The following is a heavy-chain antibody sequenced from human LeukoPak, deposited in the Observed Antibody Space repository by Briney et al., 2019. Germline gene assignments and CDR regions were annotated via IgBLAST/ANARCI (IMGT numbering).Heavy chain of an antibody. CDR1: GFTFSTYN. CDR2: ITSSSSYI. Sequence: PGGSLRLSCAASGFTFSTYNMNWVRQAPGKGLEWVSSITSSSSYIHYTDSVKGRFTISRDNAKNSLYLQMNSLRVEDTAVYYCAGINDYGDPTGAFDIWGQGTMVTVSS. J-gene: IGHJ3*02. D-gene: IGHD4-17*01. V-gene: IGHV3-21*01. CDR3: AGINDYGDPTGAFDI.